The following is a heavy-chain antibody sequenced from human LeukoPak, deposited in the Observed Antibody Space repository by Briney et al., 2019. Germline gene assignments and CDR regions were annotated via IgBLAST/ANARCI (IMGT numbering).Heavy chain of an antibody. CDR1: GYTFTSYG. J-gene: IGHJ4*02. CDR2: ISAYNGNT. D-gene: IGHD3-3*01. V-gene: IGHV1-18*01. CDR3: ARAQYYDFWNGYVY. Sequence: ASVKVSCKASGYTFTSYGISWVRQAPGQGLEWMGWISAYNGNTNYAQKLQGRVTMTTDTSTSTAYMELRSLRSDDTAVYYCARAQYYDFWNGYVYWGQGTLVTVSS.